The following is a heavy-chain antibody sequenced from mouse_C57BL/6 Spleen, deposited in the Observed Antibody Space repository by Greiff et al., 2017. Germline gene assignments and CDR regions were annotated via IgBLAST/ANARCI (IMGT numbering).Heavy chain of an antibody. CDR1: GYTFTGYW. J-gene: IGHJ2*01. CDR2: IHPNSGST. Sequence: VQLQQPGAELVKPGASVKLSCKASGYTFTGYWMHWVKQRPGQGLEWIGMIHPNSGSTNYNEKFKSKATLTVDKSSSTAYLQLSSLTSEDSAVYYCARDSSGENWDYWGQGTTLTVSS. CDR3: ARDSSGENWDY. V-gene: IGHV1-64*01. D-gene: IGHD3-2*02.